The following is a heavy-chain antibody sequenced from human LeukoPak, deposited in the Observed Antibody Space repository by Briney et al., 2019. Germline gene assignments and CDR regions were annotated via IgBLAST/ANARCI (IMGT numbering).Heavy chain of an antibody. V-gene: IGHV1-24*01. CDR1: GYTLTELS. J-gene: IGHJ4*02. Sequence: ASVKVSCKVSGYTLTELSMHWVRQAPGKGLEWMGGFDPEDGETIYAQKFQGRVTMTEDTSTDTAYMELSSLRSEDTAVYYCATLPSGSWQKGYFDYWGQGTLVTVSS. D-gene: IGHD1-26*01. CDR3: ATLPSGSWQKGYFDY. CDR2: FDPEDGET.